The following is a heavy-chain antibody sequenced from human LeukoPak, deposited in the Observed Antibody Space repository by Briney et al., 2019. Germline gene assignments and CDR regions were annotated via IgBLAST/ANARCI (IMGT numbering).Heavy chain of an antibody. J-gene: IGHJ4*02. D-gene: IGHD6-13*01. CDR3: ARLSSGSSSWYDIDY. V-gene: IGHV4-59*08. CDR1: GGTISSFY. CDR2: IYYSGST. Sequence: SETLSLTCTVSGGTISSFYWSWIRQPPGKGLEWIGYIYYSGSTNYNPSLKSRVTISVDTSKNQFSLRLNSVTAAETAVYYCARLSSGSSSWYDIDYWGQGTLVTVPS.